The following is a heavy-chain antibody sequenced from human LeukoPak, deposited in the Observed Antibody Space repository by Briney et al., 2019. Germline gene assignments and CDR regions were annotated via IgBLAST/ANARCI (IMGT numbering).Heavy chain of an antibody. CDR2: ITWDGGSI. CDR3: ARWTFVGVAGPENY. CDR1: GFTFDDYG. D-gene: IGHD6-19*01. J-gene: IGHJ4*01. V-gene: IGHV3-20*01. Sequence: GGSLRLSCVASGFTFDDYGMSWVRQVPGRGLEWVSGITWDGGSICYADSEKGRFTISRDNAKNSLYLQINSLRAEDTALYHCARWTFVGVAGPENYWGQGTLVTVSS.